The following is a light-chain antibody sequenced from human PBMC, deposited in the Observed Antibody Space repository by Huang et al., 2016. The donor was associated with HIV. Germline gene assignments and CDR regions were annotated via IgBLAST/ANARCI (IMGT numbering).Light chain of an antibody. Sequence: EIVLTQSPGTLSLSPGERATLSCRASQSVSSSYLAWYQQKPGQAPRLLIYGASSRATGIPDRFSVSGSGTDFTLTISRLEPEDFAVYYCQQYGSSPGYTFGQGPRWRS. J-gene: IGKJ2*01. CDR3: QQYGSSPGYT. CDR1: QSVSSSY. V-gene: IGKV3-20*01. CDR2: GAS.